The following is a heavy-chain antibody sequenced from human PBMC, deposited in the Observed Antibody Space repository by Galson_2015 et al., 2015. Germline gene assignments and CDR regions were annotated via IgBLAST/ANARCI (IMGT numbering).Heavy chain of an antibody. CDR3: ARGPLIAAAGHSFDI. D-gene: IGHD6-13*01. J-gene: IGHJ3*02. CDR2: INHSEST. V-gene: IGHV4-34*01. CDR1: GGSFSGYY. Sequence: ETLSLTCAVSGGSFSGYYWRWIRPPPGKGLEWIGEINHSESTNYNPSLKSRVTISVDTSKNQFSLKLSSVTAADTAVYYCARGPLIAAAGHSFDIWGQGTMVTVSS.